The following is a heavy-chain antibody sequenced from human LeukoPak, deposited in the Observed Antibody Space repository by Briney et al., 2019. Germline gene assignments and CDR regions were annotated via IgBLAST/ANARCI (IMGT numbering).Heavy chain of an antibody. CDR3: ARAPYYYDSSGYTY. J-gene: IGHJ4*02. CDR1: GGSFSGYY. Sequence: SETLSLTCAVYGGSFSGYYWSWIRQPPGKGLEWIGEISHSGSTNYNPSLKSRVTISVDTSKNQFSLKLSSVTAADTAVYYCARAPYYYDSSGYTYWGQGTLVTVSS. V-gene: IGHV4-34*01. D-gene: IGHD3-22*01. CDR2: ISHSGST.